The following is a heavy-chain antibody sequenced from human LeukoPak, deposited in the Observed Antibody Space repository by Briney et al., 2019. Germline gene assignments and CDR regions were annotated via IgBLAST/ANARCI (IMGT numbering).Heavy chain of an antibody. CDR2: ISAYNGNT. V-gene: IGHV1-18*01. Sequence: ASVKVSCKASGYTFTSYGISWVRQAPGQGLEWMGWISAYNGNTNYAQKLQGRVTMTRDTPTSTVYMELSSLRSEDTAVYYCATAITMVRGALNWFDPWGQGTLVTVSS. D-gene: IGHD3-10*01. CDR1: GYTFTSYG. J-gene: IGHJ5*02. CDR3: ATAITMVRGALNWFDP.